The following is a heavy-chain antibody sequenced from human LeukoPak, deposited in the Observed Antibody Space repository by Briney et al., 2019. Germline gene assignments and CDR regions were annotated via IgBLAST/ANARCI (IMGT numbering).Heavy chain of an antibody. J-gene: IGHJ4*02. Sequence: GGSLRLSCEASGFTFTTYSMTWVRQAPGKGLEWVSIISSGSSAIFSADALKGRFTISRDDAKNLLYLDMNSPRAEDTAVYYCARGHTAVTRHFDFWGQGTLVTVSS. CDR1: GFTFTTYS. V-gene: IGHV3-21*01. CDR3: ARGHTAVTRHFDF. CDR2: ISSGSSAI. D-gene: IGHD4-17*01.